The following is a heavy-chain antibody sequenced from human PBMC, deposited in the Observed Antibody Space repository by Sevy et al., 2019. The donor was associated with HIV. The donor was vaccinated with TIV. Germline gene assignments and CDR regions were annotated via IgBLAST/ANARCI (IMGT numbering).Heavy chain of an antibody. V-gene: IGHV1-18*01. CDR2: ISAYNGNT. CDR3: ARSGPSGYYPKGAFDI. J-gene: IGHJ3*02. Sequence: ASVKVSCKASGYTFTSYGISWVRQAPGQGLEWMGWISAYNGNTNYAQKLQGRVTMTTDTSTSTAYMELRSLRSDDTAVYYCARSGPSGYYPKGAFDIWGQGTMVTVSS. CDR1: GYTFTSYG. D-gene: IGHD3-22*01.